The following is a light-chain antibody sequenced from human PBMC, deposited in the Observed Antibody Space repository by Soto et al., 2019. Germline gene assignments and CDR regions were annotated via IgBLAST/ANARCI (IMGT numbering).Light chain of an antibody. CDR2: MTS. Sequence: DIHLTQSPSTLSASVGDRVTITCRASQSINVLLAWYQQKPGRAPKLLIYMTSTLETGVPSRFSGSGSGTEFTLTISSLQPDDSATYYCPHYDDFSWPFGQGTKVEI. CDR3: PHYDDFSWP. J-gene: IGKJ1*01. CDR1: QSINVL. V-gene: IGKV1-5*03.